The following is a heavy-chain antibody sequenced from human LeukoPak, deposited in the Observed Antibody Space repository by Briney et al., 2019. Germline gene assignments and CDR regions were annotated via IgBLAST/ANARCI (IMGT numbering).Heavy chain of an antibody. V-gene: IGHV4-4*07. Sequence: KPSETLSLTCTVSGGSLSSYNWSWIWHSAGKRLEWIGRIYTRGSTHYNPSLKSRVTMSVDTSKNQFSLKLSSVTAADTAVYYCARDYRNWFDPWGQGTLVTVSS. CDR1: GGSLSSYN. CDR2: IYTRGST. CDR3: ARDYRNWFDP. J-gene: IGHJ5*02.